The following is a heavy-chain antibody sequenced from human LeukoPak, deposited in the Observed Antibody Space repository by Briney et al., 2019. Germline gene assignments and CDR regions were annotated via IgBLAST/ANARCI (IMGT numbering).Heavy chain of an antibody. CDR1: GYTFTSCD. CDR3: ARGARIYCTNGVCFLQIPPGELDV. CDR2: MNPNSGNT. J-gene: IGHJ6*04. Sequence: ASVKVSCKASGYTFTSCDINWVRQATGQGLEWMGWMNPNSGNTGYAQKFQGRVTMTRNTSISTAYMELSSLRSEDTAVYYCARGARIYCTNGVCFLQIPPGELDVWGKGTTVIVSS. V-gene: IGHV1-8*01. D-gene: IGHD2-8*01.